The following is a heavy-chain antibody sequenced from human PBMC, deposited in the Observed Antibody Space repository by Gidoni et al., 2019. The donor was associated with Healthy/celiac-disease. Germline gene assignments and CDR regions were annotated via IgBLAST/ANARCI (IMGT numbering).Heavy chain of an antibody. V-gene: IGHV4-31*03. J-gene: IGHJ5*02. D-gene: IGHD3-10*01. Sequence: QVQLQESGPGLVKPSQTLSLTCTVSGGSISSCGYYWSWIRQHPGKGLEWLWYIYYSGSTYYNPSLKSRVTISVDTSKNQFSLKLSSVTAADTAVYYCARGGVTMVQGVIYPYNWFDPWGQGTLVTVSS. CDR3: ARGGVTMVQGVIYPYNWFDP. CDR1: GGSISSCGYY. CDR2: IYYSGST.